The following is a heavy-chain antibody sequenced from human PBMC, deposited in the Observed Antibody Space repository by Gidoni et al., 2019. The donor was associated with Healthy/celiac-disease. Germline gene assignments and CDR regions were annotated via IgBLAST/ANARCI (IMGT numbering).Heavy chain of an antibody. CDR2: INPNSGGT. CDR1: GDTFTGYY. Sequence: QVQLVQSGAEVKKPVASVTVTCKAPGDTFTGYYMHWVRQAAGQGLEWMGWINPNSGGTNYAQKCQGWVTMTRDTSISTAYMELSRLRSDDTAVYYCARVGLEAPVYGMDVWGQGTTVTVSS. J-gene: IGHJ6*02. CDR3: ARVGLEAPVYGMDV. D-gene: IGHD1-1*01. V-gene: IGHV1-2*04.